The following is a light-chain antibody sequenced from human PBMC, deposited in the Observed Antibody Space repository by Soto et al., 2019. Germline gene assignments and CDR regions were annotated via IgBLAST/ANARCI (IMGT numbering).Light chain of an antibody. J-gene: IGKJ5*01. CDR1: QTISRS. V-gene: IGKV1-39*01. CDR2: RAS. CDR3: QQTFGKPLVT. Sequence: DIQMTQSPSSLSASVGDRVNITCRASQTISRSLNWYQQKPGKAPKLLIFRASTLQSGVPSRFSGTGSGTDFTLTISSLQPEDFAIYYCQQTFGKPLVTFGQGTRLEIK.